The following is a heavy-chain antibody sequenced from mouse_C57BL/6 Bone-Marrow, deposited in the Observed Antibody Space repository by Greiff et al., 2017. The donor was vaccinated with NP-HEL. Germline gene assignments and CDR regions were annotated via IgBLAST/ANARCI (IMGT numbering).Heavy chain of an antibody. CDR1: GYAFSSSW. CDR2: IYPGDGDT. V-gene: IGHV1-82*01. CDR3: ASRTAGFAY. J-gene: IGHJ3*01. Sequence: VQLQQSGPELVKPGASVKISCKASGYAFSSSWMNWVKQRPGKGLEWIGRIYPGDGDTNYNGKFKGKATLTADKSSSTAYMQLSSLTSEDSAVYFCASRTAGFAYWGQGTLVTVSA.